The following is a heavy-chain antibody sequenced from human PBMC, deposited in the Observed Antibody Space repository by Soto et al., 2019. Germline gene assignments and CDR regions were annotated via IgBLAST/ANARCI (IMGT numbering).Heavy chain of an antibody. Sequence: EVQLVESGGGLVKPGGSLRLSCAASGFTFSNAWMNWVRLAPGKGLEWVGRIKSKPNGLTTDYAAPVKGRFTISRDDSKDTLYLQMNSLKTEDTAVYYCTTTFLTGILQYWGQGTLVTVSS. J-gene: IGHJ4*02. CDR2: IKSKPNGLTT. CDR1: GFTFSNAW. CDR3: TTTFLTGILQY. V-gene: IGHV3-15*07. D-gene: IGHD3-9*01.